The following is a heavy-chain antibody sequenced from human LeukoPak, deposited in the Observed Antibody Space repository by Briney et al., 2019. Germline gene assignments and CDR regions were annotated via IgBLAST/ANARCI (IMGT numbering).Heavy chain of an antibody. Sequence: GGSLRLSCAASGFTFSSYWMHWVRQAPGKGLVWVSRINSDGSSTSYADSVKGRFTISRDNAKNSLYLQMNSLRAEDTAVYYCARVGYDYGDYGIDYWGQGTLVTVSS. CDR2: INSDGSST. V-gene: IGHV3-74*01. CDR1: GFTFSSYW. CDR3: ARVGYDYGDYGIDY. D-gene: IGHD4-17*01. J-gene: IGHJ4*02.